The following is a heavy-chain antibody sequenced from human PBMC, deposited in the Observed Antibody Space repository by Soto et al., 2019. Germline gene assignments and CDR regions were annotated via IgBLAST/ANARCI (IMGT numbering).Heavy chain of an antibody. V-gene: IGHV1-3*01. J-gene: IGHJ5*02. Sequence: QVQLVQSGAEVKKPGASVKVSCKASGYTFTSYAMHWVRQAPGQRLEWMGWINAGNGNTKYSQKFQGRVTITRDTSASTAYMELSRLRSEDTAVYYCARGRGGSNLGGDWFDPWGQGTLVTVSS. CDR2: INAGNGNT. D-gene: IGHD2-15*01. CDR1: GYTFTSYA. CDR3: ARGRGGSNLGGDWFDP.